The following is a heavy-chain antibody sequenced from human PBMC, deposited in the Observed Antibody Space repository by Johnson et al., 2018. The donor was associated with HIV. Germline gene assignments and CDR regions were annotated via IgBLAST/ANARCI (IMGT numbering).Heavy chain of an antibody. J-gene: IGHJ3*02. CDR1: GFTFDDYG. CDR3: ARQHNYDSSGQGGGLDI. CDR2: IDWNGGRQ. Sequence: VQLVESGGGVVRPGGSLRLSCAASGFTFDDYGMSWVRQAPGKGLEWVSGIDWNGGRQGYVDSVKGRCPISRDNAKNSLYMEMNSLRAEDTALYYCARQHNYDSSGQGGGLDIWGQGTMVTVSS. V-gene: IGHV3-20*04. D-gene: IGHD3-22*01.